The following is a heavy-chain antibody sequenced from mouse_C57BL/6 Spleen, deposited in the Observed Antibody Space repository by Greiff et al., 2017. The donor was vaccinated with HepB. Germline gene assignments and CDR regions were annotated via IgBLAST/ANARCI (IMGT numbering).Heavy chain of an antibody. CDR1: GFTFSDYG. V-gene: IGHV5-17*01. Sequence: EVQLVESGGGLVKPGGSLKLSCAASGFTFSDYGMHWVRQAPEKGLEWVAYISSGSSTIYYADTVKGRFTISRDNAKNTLFLQMTSLRSEDTAMYYCERTGYYGSSYVPFAYWGQGTLVTVSA. CDR2: ISSGSSTI. D-gene: IGHD1-1*01. CDR3: ERTGYYGSSYVPFAY. J-gene: IGHJ3*01.